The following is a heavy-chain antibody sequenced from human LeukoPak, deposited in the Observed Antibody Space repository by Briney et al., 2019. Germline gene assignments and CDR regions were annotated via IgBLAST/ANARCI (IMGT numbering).Heavy chain of an antibody. CDR3: ARVACSSTSCPGGFDP. J-gene: IGHJ5*02. V-gene: IGHV4-31*03. D-gene: IGHD2-2*01. CDR1: GGSISSGGYY. Sequence: SQTLSLTCTVSGGSISSGGYYWSWIRQHPGKGLEWIGYIYYSGSTYYNPSLKSRVTISVDTSKNQFSLKLSSVTAADTAVYYCARVACSSTSCPGGFDPWGQGTLVTVSS. CDR2: IYYSGST.